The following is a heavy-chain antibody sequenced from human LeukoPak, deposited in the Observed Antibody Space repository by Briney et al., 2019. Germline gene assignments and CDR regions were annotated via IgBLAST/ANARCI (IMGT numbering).Heavy chain of an antibody. Sequence: ASVMVSCKASGYTFTSYGIAWVRQAPGQGLEWMGWISTYNGNTNNVQKLQGRVTMTTDTSTSTAYMELRSLRSDDTAVYYCARVYNYYDTSGYYLGNYFDYWGRGTLVTVSS. CDR2: ISTYNGNT. CDR3: ARVYNYYDTSGYYLGNYFDY. V-gene: IGHV1-18*01. J-gene: IGHJ4*02. CDR1: GYTFTSYG. D-gene: IGHD3-22*01.